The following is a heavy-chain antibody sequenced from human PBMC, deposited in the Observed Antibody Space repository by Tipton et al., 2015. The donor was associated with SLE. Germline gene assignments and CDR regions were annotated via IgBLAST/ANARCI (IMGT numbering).Heavy chain of an antibody. CDR3: ARENIGYNYAFDM. V-gene: IGHV4-34*01. CDR2: INHSGST. Sequence: TLSLTCSVYGGSFSVYYWTWIRQPPGKGLEWIGEINHSGSTNYNPSLKSRVTISVDTSKNQFSLKVSSVTAADTAVYYCARENIGYNYAFDMWGQGTMVTVSS. CDR1: GGSFSVYY. J-gene: IGHJ3*02. D-gene: IGHD5-24*01.